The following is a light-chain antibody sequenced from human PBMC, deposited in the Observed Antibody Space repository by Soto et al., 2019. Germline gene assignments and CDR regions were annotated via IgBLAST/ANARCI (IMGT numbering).Light chain of an antibody. Sequence: DIQMTQSPSSLSAAVGDRDTITCQASQDLSNNLHWYQVNPGKAPKLLIYDASNLETGVPSRFSGSGSGTKFTFTINSLEPEDVATYYCQQYDDLPRTFGQGTKLQVK. CDR1: QDLSNN. J-gene: IGKJ2*01. V-gene: IGKV1-33*01. CDR2: DAS. CDR3: QQYDDLPRT.